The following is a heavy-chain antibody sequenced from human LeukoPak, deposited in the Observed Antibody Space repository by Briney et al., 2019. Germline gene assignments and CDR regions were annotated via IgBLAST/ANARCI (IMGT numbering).Heavy chain of an antibody. Sequence: GGSLRLSCAASGFTLSSYPMRWVRQTPGEGLECVSAIVGSGTTAYYADSVRGRFTISRDNSKNTLYLQMNSLRPEDTAVYYCATDRGYWGQGSLVTVSS. CDR1: GFTLSSYP. CDR2: IVGSGTTA. V-gene: IGHV3-23*01. J-gene: IGHJ4*02. CDR3: ATDRGY.